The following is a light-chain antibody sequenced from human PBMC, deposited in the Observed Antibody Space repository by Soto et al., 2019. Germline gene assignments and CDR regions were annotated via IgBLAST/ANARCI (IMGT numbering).Light chain of an antibody. CDR2: GAS. V-gene: IGKV3-20*01. J-gene: IGKJ5*01. Sequence: EIVFTQSPGTLSLSPGERATLSCRASQSVSSRLAWYQHKPGQAPRLLISGASSRATGIPDRFSGSGSATDFTLTISRLEPEDFALYYCQHYGRSPITFGQGTRLEIK. CDR1: QSVSSR. CDR3: QHYGRSPIT.